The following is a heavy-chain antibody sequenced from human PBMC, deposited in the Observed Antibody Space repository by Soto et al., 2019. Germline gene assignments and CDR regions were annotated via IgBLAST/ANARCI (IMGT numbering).Heavy chain of an antibody. CDR2: INGDGSSA. D-gene: IGHD2-8*01. Sequence: GGSLRLSCAVSGFTFSDYWMHWVRQAPGKGLVWVARINGDGSSANYAASVKDRFTIPRDNAENTVYLQMNSLRAEDTAVYFCARRDRNGGYCDSWGQGVLVTVSS. J-gene: IGHJ4*02. CDR1: GFTFSDYW. CDR3: ARRDRNGGYCDS. V-gene: IGHV3-74*01.